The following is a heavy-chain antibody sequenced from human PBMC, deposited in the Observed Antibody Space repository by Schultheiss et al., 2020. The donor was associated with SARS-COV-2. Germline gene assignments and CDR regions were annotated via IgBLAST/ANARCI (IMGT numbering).Heavy chain of an antibody. Sequence: SETLSLTCAVYGGSFSGYYWSWIRQPPGKGLEWIGSIYYSGSTNYNPSLKSRVTISVDTSKNQFSLKLTSVIAADTAVYYCARGGWFDPWGQGTLVTVSS. CDR3: ARGGWFDP. J-gene: IGHJ5*02. V-gene: IGHV4-34*01. CDR2: IYYSGST. CDR1: GGSFSGYY.